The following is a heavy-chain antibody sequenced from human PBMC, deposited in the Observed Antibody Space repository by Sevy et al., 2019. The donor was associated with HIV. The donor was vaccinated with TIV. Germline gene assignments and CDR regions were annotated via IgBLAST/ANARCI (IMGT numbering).Heavy chain of an antibody. D-gene: IGHD3-10*01. CDR3: ARGTAGVASL. V-gene: IGHV3-74*01. CDR1: RFTSSNYW. CDR2: IYSDGRIT. J-gene: IGHJ4*02. Sequence: GGSLRLSCVVSRFTSSNYWMHWVRQAPGKGLVWVSRIYSDGRITTYADSVKGRFTISRDLAKNTLYLQMNSVRVEDTAVYFCARGTAGVASLWGQGTLVTVSS.